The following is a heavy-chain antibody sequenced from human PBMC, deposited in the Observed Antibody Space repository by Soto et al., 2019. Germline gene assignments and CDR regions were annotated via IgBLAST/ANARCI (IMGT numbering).Heavy chain of an antibody. CDR2: IYYSGST. CDR1: GGSISSSNW. D-gene: IGHD5-12*01. J-gene: IGHJ5*02. CDR3: ARNVDIVATIRSDGWFDP. V-gene: IGHV4-4*02. Sequence: SETLSLTCAVSGGSISSSNWWSWVRQPPGKGLEWIGYIYYSGSTNYNPSLKSRVTISVDTSKNQFSLKLSSVTAADTAVYYCARNVDIVATIRSDGWFDPWGQGTLVTVSS.